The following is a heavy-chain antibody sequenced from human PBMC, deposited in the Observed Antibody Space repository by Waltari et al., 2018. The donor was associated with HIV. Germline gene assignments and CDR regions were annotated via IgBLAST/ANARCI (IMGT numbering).Heavy chain of an antibody. D-gene: IGHD2-15*01. CDR3: ARAPCKKIYCSGRGYFDY. CDR1: GYSISSGYY. Sequence: QVQLQESGPGLVKPSETLSLTCTVSGYSISSGYYWGWIRQPPGKGLEWIGSTCHSGTTYTNPSLKSRGTISVDTSKNQFSLKLGSRTAADTAVYCCARAPCKKIYCSGRGYFDYWGQGTLVTVSS. V-gene: IGHV4-38-2*02. J-gene: IGHJ4*02. CDR2: TCHSGTT.